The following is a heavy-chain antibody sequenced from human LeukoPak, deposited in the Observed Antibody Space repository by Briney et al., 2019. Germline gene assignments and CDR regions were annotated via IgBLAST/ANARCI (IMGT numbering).Heavy chain of an antibody. V-gene: IGHV3-48*04. Sequence: GGSLRLSCAASGFTFSSYSMNWVRQAPGKGLEWVSYISSSSSTIYYADSVKGRFTISRDNAKNSLYLQMNSLRAEDTAVYYCARDPKYYYDSSGYSDAFDIWGQGTMVTVSS. D-gene: IGHD3-22*01. CDR3: ARDPKYYYDSSGYSDAFDI. CDR1: GFTFSSYS. J-gene: IGHJ3*02. CDR2: ISSSSSTI.